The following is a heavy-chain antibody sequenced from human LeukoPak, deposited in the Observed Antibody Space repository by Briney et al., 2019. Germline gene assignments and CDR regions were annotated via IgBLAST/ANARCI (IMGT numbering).Heavy chain of an antibody. Sequence: PGGSLRLSCAASGFTFSSYWRHWVRQAPGKGLVWVSRINSDGSSTSYADSEKGRFTISRDNAKNTLYLQMNSLRAEDTAVYYCARYGSSGWYGYNWFDPWGQGTLVTVSS. CDR1: GFTFSSYW. D-gene: IGHD6-19*01. J-gene: IGHJ5*02. CDR3: ARYGSSGWYGYNWFDP. V-gene: IGHV3-74*01. CDR2: INSDGSST.